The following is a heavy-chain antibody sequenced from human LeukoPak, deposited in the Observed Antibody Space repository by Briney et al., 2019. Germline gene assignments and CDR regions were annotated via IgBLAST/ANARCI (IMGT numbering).Heavy chain of an antibody. CDR2: IIPMYGTA. CDR1: GNSFNTYA. V-gene: IGHV1-69*13. CDR3: AGAQQQLWGNTYYNMDV. D-gene: IGHD6-13*01. J-gene: IGHJ6*03. Sequence: GASVTVSRKASGNSFNTYAFSWVRQAPGQGLEWMGGIIPMYGTADYSQRFQGRVTITADESTNTAYMELSSLRSEDTAVYYCAGAQQQLWGNTYYNMDVWGNGATVTVSS.